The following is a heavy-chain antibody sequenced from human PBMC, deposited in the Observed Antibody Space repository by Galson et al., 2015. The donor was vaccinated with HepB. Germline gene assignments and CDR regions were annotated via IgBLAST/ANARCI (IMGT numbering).Heavy chain of an antibody. D-gene: IGHD3-22*01. Sequence: SVKVSCKASGYTFTSCAMHWVRQAPGQRLEWMGWINAGNGNTKYSQKFQGRVTITRDTSASTAYMELSSLRSEDTAVYYCARCQYYYDSSGYYYLDAFDIWGQGTMVTVSS. V-gene: IGHV1-3*01. J-gene: IGHJ3*02. CDR1: GYTFTSCA. CDR3: ARCQYYYDSSGYYYLDAFDI. CDR2: INAGNGNT.